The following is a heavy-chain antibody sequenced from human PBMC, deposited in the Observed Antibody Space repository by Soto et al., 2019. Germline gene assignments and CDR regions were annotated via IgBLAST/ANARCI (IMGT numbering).Heavy chain of an antibody. J-gene: IGHJ4*01. Sequence: SETLSLTCAVYGGSFSGYYWSWIRQPPGKGLEWIGEINHSGSTNYNPSLKSRVTISVDTSKNQFSLKLSSVTAADTAVYYCGRGTYYDFWSGYSPYYFDYWRHGTLVTVSS. V-gene: IGHV4-34*01. CDR3: GRGTYYDFWSGYSPYYFDY. D-gene: IGHD3-3*01. CDR2: INHSGST. CDR1: GGSFSGYY.